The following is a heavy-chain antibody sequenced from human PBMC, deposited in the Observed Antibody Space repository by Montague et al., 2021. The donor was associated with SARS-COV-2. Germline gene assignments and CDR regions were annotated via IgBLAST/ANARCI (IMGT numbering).Heavy chain of an antibody. V-gene: IGHV2-70*01. CDR1: GFSLSTSGMC. Sequence: PALVKPTQTLTLTCTPSGFSLSTSGMCVSWIRQPPGKALEWLTLIDWDDDKYYSTSLKTRLTISKDTSKNQVVLTMTNMDPVDTATYYCARSYGTTVVTRAFDYWGQGTLVTVSS. J-gene: IGHJ4*02. CDR3: ARSYGTTVVTRAFDY. CDR2: IDWDDDK. D-gene: IGHD4-23*01.